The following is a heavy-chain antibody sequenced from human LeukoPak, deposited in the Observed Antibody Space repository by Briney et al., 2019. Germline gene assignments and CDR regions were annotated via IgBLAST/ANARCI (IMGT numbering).Heavy chain of an antibody. J-gene: IGHJ4*02. Sequence: GGSLRLSCAASGFTFSNYAMSWVRQAPGKGLERVSAISGSGDNTYYANSVKGRFTISRDNSKNMLYLQMNSLRAEDTAVYYCAKDLPYCNGGGCQYWGQGTLVTVSS. CDR3: AKDLPYCNGGGCQY. D-gene: IGHD2-15*01. CDR2: ISGSGDNT. V-gene: IGHV3-23*01. CDR1: GFTFSNYA.